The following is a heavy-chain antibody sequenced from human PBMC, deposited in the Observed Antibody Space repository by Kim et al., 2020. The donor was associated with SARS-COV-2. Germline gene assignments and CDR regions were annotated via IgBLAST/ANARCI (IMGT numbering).Heavy chain of an antibody. V-gene: IGHV4-31*03. CDR3: ARAPYYYDSSDLQGAFDI. CDR1: GGSISSGGYY. D-gene: IGHD3-22*01. J-gene: IGHJ3*02. Sequence: SETLSLTCTVSGGSISSGGYYWSWIRQHPGKGLEWIGYIYYSGSTYYNPSLKSRVTISVDTSKNQFSLKLSSVTAADTAVYYCARAPYYYDSSDLQGAFDIWGQGTMVTVSS. CDR2: IYYSGST.